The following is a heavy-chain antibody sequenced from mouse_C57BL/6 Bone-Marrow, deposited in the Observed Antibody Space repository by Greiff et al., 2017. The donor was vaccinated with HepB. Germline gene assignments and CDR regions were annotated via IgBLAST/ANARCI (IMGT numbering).Heavy chain of an antibody. D-gene: IGHD1-1*01. CDR3: ARRSTTVVVDY. J-gene: IGHJ2*01. CDR2: IYPGSGST. Sequence: QVQLQQPGAELVKPGASVKMSCKASGYTFTSYWITWVKQRPGKGLEWIGDIYPGSGSTNYNEKFKSKATLTVDTSSSTAYMQRSSLTSEDSAVYYSARRSTTVVVDYWGQGTTLTVSS. V-gene: IGHV1-55*01. CDR1: GYTFTSYW.